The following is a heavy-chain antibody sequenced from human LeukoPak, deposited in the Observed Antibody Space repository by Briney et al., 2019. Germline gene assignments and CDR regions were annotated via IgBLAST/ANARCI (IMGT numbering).Heavy chain of an antibody. D-gene: IGHD3-22*01. J-gene: IGHJ4*02. V-gene: IGHV4-34*01. CDR1: GGSFSDYY. CDR2: INHSGST. CDR3: ARGLDYYDSSGYRLPALGY. Sequence: SETLSLTCAVYGGSFSDYYWSWIRQPPGKGLEWIGEINHSGSTKYNTSLKSRVTISVDTSKNQFSLKLSSVTAADTAVYYCARGLDYYDSSGYRLPALGYWGQGTLVTVSS.